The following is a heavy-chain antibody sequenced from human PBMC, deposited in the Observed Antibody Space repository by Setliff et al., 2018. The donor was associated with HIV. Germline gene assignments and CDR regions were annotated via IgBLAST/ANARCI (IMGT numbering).Heavy chain of an antibody. Sequence: SVKVSCKASGGTFSSYVISWVRQAPGQGLEWMGGIIPILDTTNYAQKFQDRVTITTDESTSTAYMELSSLRSEDTAVYYCATIVAVAGMGFDYWGQGTLVTVSS. J-gene: IGHJ4*02. D-gene: IGHD6-19*01. CDR1: GGTFSSYV. CDR3: ATIVAVAGMGFDY. CDR2: IIPILDTT. V-gene: IGHV1-69*05.